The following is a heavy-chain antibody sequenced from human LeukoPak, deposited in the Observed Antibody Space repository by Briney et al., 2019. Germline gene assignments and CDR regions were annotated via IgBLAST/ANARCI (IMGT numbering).Heavy chain of an antibody. CDR2: ISPIFGTA. CDR3: ARDDCSSTSCYPPRYYYMDV. J-gene: IGHJ6*03. Sequence: SVKVSCKASGGTFSSYVISWVRQAPGQGLEWLGGISPIFGTANYAQKFQGRVTITADESTSTAYMELSSLRSEDTAVYYCARDDCSSTSCYPPRYYYMDVWAKGPRSPSP. V-gene: IGHV1-69*13. CDR1: GGTFSSYV. D-gene: IGHD2-2*01.